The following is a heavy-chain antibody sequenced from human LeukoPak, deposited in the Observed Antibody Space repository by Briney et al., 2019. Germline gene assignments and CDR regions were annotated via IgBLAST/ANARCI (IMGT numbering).Heavy chain of an antibody. J-gene: IGHJ4*02. V-gene: IGHV3-30*04. Sequence: GGSLRLSCAASGFTFSSYATHWVRQAPGKGLEWVALISYDGRNKYYADSVKGRFTISRDNSKNTLSLQMNSLRAEDTAVYHCAKDKYSPVRSMSEAAYYFDFWGPGTLVTVSS. CDR2: ISYDGRNK. D-gene: IGHD6-13*01. CDR1: GFTFSSYA. CDR3: AKDKYSPVRSMSEAAYYFDF.